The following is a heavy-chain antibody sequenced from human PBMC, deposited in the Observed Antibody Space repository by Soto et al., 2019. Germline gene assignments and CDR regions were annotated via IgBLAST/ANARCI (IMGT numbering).Heavy chain of an antibody. J-gene: IGHJ6*02. CDR3: SRPRVRDSSSSDPYGMDV. CDR1: GGSISSYY. V-gene: IGHV4-59*01. CDR2: IYYSGST. D-gene: IGHD6-6*01. Sequence: LSLTCTVSGGSISSYYWSWIRQPPGKGLEWIGYIYYSGSTNYNPSLKSRVTISVDTSKNQFSLTLSTVTAADTAVYYCSRPRVRDSSSSDPYGMDVWGQGTTVTVSS.